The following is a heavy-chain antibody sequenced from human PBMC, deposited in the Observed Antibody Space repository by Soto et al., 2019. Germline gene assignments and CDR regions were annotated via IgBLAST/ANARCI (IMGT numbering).Heavy chain of an antibody. CDR2: IKQDGSEK. V-gene: IGHV3-7*03. D-gene: IGHD3-16*01. CDR1: KFTFSSYW. Sequence: GGSLRLSCTASKFTFSSYWMNWVRQAPGKGLEWVANIKQDGSEKYYVDSVKGRFTISRDNAKNALYLQMNSLRAGDTAVYDGAGGGGWVIDSWGQGALVTVSS. J-gene: IGHJ4*02. CDR3: AGGGGWVIDS.